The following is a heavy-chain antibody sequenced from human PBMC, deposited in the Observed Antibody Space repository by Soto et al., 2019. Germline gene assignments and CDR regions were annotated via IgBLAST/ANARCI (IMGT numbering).Heavy chain of an antibody. D-gene: IGHD4-17*01. CDR2: IYSGGST. Sequence: PGGSLRLSCAASGFTVSSNYMSWVRQAPGKGLEWVSVIYSGGSTYYADSVKGRFTISRDNSKNTLYLQMNSLRAEDTAVYYCARHYGDYMAPGYYFDYWGQGTLVTVSS. J-gene: IGHJ4*02. V-gene: IGHV3-66*04. CDR3: ARHYGDYMAPGYYFDY. CDR1: GFTVSSNY.